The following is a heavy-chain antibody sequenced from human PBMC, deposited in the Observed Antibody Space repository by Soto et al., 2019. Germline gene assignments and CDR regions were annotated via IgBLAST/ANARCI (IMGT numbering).Heavy chain of an antibody. V-gene: IGHV2-5*02. CDR3: ALRRGYSYGYYFDY. D-gene: IGHD5-18*01. Sequence: QITLKESGPTLVKPTQTLTLTCTFSGFSLSTSGVGVGWIRQPPGKALEWLALIYWDDDKRYSPSLKSRLTTXKXTXXNQVVLTMTNMDPVDTATYYCALRRGYSYGYYFDYWGQGTLVTVSS. J-gene: IGHJ4*02. CDR2: IYWDDDK. CDR1: GFSLSTSGVG.